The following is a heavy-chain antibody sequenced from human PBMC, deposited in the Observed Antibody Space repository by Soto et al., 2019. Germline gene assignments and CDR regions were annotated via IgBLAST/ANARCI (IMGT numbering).Heavy chain of an antibody. Sequence: GASVKVSCKASGGTSSSYTISWVRQAPGQGLEWMGWINAGNGNTKYSQKFQGRVTITRDTSASTAYMELSSLRSEDTAVYYCARSPRIAVPDYWGQGTLLTASS. D-gene: IGHD6-19*01. V-gene: IGHV1-3*01. CDR1: GGTSSSYT. J-gene: IGHJ4*02. CDR2: INAGNGNT. CDR3: ARSPRIAVPDY.